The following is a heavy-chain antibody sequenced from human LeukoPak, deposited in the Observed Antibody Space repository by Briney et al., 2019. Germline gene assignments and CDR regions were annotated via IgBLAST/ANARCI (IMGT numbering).Heavy chain of an antibody. CDR3: ANFVVAHWGFDY. CDR2: ISYDGSNK. J-gene: IGHJ4*02. CDR1: GFTFSSYA. V-gene: IGHV3-30*01. Sequence: GRSLRLSCAASGFTFSSYAMHWVRQAPGKRLEWVAVISYDGSNKYYADSVKGRFTISRDNSKNTLYLQMNSLRAEDTAVYYCANFVVAHWGFDYWGQGTLVTVSS. D-gene: IGHD2-15*01.